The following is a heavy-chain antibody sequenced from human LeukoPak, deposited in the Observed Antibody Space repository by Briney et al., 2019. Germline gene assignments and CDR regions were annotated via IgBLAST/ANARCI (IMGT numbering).Heavy chain of an antibody. D-gene: IGHD2-2*01. V-gene: IGHV3-7*01. Sequence: GGSLRLSCVASGFSFSNYWMSWVRQAPGKGLEWVATIKDDGSEKYSVQGRFTISRDNAKNSLYLQMNSLRVKDTAVYYCARRSTEDYWGQGTLVTVSS. J-gene: IGHJ4*02. CDR2: IKDDGSEK. CDR1: GFSFSNYW. CDR3: ARRSTEDY.